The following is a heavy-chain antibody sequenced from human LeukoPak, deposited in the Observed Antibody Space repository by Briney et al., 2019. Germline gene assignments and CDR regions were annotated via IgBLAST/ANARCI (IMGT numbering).Heavy chain of an antibody. D-gene: IGHD3-22*01. J-gene: IGHJ4*02. V-gene: IGHV3-15*01. CDR3: TTAAYYYDRAFDY. Sequence: KAGGSLRLSCAASGFTFSNAWMSWVRQAPGKGLEWVGRIKSKTDGGTTDNAATVKGSSTISRDYSKNTLYLQMNSLKTEDTAVYYCTTAAYYYDRAFDYWGQGTLVTVSS. CDR2: IKSKTDGGTT. CDR1: GFTFSNAW.